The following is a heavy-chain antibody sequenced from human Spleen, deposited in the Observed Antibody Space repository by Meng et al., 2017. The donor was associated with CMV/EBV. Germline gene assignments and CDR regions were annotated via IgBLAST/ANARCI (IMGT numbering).Heavy chain of an antibody. J-gene: IGHJ5*02. CDR3: ARGRRFDP. Sequence: LSLTCNVSGGSISSGGYYWSWIRQHPGKGLEWIGFVYHNGNAYYNPSLKSRATLSVDTSKNHFSLSLKSVIVADTAIYYCARGRRFDPWGRGTLVTVSS. CDR2: VYHNGNA. CDR1: GGSISSGGYY. V-gene: IGHV4-31*02.